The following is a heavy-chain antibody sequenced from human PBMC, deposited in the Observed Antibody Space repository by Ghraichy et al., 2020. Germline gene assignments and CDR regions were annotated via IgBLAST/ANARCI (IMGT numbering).Heavy chain of an antibody. Sequence: GGSLRLSCAASGFTFSDHYMDWVRQAPGKGLEWVGRTRNKAKSYTTDYAASVKGRFSISRDESKNSLYLQMNSLKPEDTAVYYCITIAVADNFFDYWGRGTLVAVSS. CDR2: TRNKAKSYTT. CDR1: GFTFSDHY. J-gene: IGHJ4*02. CDR3: ITIAVADNFFDY. D-gene: IGHD6-19*01. V-gene: IGHV3-72*01.